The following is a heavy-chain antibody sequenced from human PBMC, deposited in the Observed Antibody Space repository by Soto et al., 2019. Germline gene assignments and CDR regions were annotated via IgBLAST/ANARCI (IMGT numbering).Heavy chain of an antibody. J-gene: IGHJ5*02. CDR1: GLTFRSYW. CDR2: TKSKTDGGTA. Sequence: PGGSLRLSCAASGLTFRSYWMHWVRQAPGKGLVWVARTKSKTDGGTADYAAPVKGRFIISRDDSENTLYLQMKSLKTEDTAVYYCSHGYYQYFNPWGQGTLVTVSS. D-gene: IGHD5-18*01. CDR3: SHGYYQYFNP. V-gene: IGHV3-15*07.